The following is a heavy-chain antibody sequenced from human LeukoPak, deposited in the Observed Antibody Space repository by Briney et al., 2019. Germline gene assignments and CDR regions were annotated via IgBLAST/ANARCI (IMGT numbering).Heavy chain of an antibody. V-gene: IGHV3-48*01. J-gene: IGHJ1*01. Sequence: PGGSLRLSCAASGFTFSSYGMSWVRQAPGKGLEWVSYISSSSSTIYYADSVKGRFTISRDNAKNSLYLQMNSLRAEDTAVYYCARASSSGWFPEYFQHWGQGTLVTVSS. D-gene: IGHD6-19*01. CDR2: ISSSSSTI. CDR3: ARASSSGWFPEYFQH. CDR1: GFTFSSYG.